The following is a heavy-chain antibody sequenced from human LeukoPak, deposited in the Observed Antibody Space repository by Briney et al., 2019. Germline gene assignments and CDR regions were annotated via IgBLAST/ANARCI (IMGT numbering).Heavy chain of an antibody. D-gene: IGHD2-15*01. V-gene: IGHV3-74*01. CDR1: GFTFSSYW. Sequence: GSLTLSCAASGFTFSSYWMHWVRQAPGKGMVWVSRAHSDGISTSYADSVKGRFTISRDNAKNTLYLRMNSLRAEDTAVYYCARDIVVVVAATPQGFDPWGQGTLVTVP. CDR2: AHSDGIST. J-gene: IGHJ5*02. CDR3: ARDIVVVVAATPQGFDP.